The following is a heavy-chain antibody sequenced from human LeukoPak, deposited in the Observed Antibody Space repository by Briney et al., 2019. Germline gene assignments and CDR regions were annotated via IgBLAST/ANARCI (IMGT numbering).Heavy chain of an antibody. V-gene: IGHV3-74*01. CDR1: GFTFSIYW. CDR2: ILPDGTS. J-gene: IGHJ4*02. CDR3: VRGGASFDH. D-gene: IGHD1-26*01. Sequence: GESLRLSCAASGFTFSIYWMHLVRQAPGKGLVWVSRILPDGTSFYADSVKGRFTFSRDNAKNTLYLHMNSLGPEDTAVYYCVRGGASFDHWGQGTLVTVSS.